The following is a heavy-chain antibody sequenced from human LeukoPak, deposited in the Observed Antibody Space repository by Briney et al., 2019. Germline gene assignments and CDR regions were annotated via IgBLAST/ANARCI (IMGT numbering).Heavy chain of an antibody. V-gene: IGHV3-30*02. CDR3: AKPSTTSWFDAFDL. D-gene: IGHD2-2*01. Sequence: GGSLRLSCGASGFIFNNYGIHWVRQAPGKGLEWVAFIRFDGSNEYYADSVKGRFTISRDNSKNTLYLQMDSLRIEDTAVYYCAKPSTTSWFDAFDLWGQGTMVTVSS. CDR2: IRFDGSNE. J-gene: IGHJ3*01. CDR1: GFIFNNYG.